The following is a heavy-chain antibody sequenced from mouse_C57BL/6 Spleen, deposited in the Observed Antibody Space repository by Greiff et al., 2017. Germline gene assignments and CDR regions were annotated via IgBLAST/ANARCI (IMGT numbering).Heavy chain of an antibody. V-gene: IGHV7-3*01. CDR1: GFTFTAYY. Sequence: EVHLVESGGGLVQPGGSLSLSCAASGFTFTAYYMSWVRQPPGKALEWLGFIRNKANGYTTEYSESVKGRFTISRDNSQSILYLQMNALRAEDSATYYCARYYDGSSSSFAYWGQGTLVTVSA. J-gene: IGHJ3*01. CDR3: ARYYDGSSSSFAY. D-gene: IGHD1-1*01. CDR2: IRNKANGYTT.